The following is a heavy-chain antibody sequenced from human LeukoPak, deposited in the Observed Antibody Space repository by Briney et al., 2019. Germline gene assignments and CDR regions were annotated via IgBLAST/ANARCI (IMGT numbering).Heavy chain of an antibody. V-gene: IGHV1-69*04. CDR2: IIPILGIA. D-gene: IGHD1-1*01. Sequence: SVKVSCKASGGTFSSYAISWVRQAPGQGLEWMGRIIPILGIANYAQKFQGRVTITADKSTSTAYMELSSLRSEDTAVYYCARNNWLTFSAFDIWGQGTMVTVSS. J-gene: IGHJ3*02. CDR1: GGTFSSYA. CDR3: ARNNWLTFSAFDI.